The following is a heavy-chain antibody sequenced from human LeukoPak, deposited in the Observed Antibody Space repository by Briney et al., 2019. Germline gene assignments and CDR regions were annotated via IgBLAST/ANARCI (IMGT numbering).Heavy chain of an antibody. CDR3: ASGDVLRYFDWSPGGAFDI. V-gene: IGHV3-53*01. J-gene: IGHJ3*02. Sequence: GGSLRLSCAASGFTVNSNYMSWVRQAPGKGLEWVSVIYSGGSTYYADSVKGRFTISRDNSKNTLYLQMNSLRAEDTAVYYCASGDVLRYFDWSPGGAFDIWGQGTMVTVSS. CDR1: GFTVNSNY. D-gene: IGHD3-9*01. CDR2: IYSGGST.